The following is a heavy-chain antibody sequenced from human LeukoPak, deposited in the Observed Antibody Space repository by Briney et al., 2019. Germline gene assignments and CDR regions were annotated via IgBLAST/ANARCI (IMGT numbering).Heavy chain of an antibody. D-gene: IGHD3-3*01. CDR3: ARGPYYDFWSGYYNLYYYYGMDV. V-gene: IGHV1-8*01. CDR2: MNPNSGNT. J-gene: IGHJ6*02. Sequence: GASVKVSCMASGYTFTSYDINWVRQATGQGLEWMGWMNPNSGNTGYAQKFQGRVTMTRNTSISTAYMELSSLRSEDTAVYYCARGPYYDFWSGYYNLYYYYGMDVWGQGTTVTVSS. CDR1: GYTFTSYD.